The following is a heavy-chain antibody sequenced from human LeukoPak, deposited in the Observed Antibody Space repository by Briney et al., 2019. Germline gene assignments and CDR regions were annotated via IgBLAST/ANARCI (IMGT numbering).Heavy chain of an antibody. CDR1: GGSISNYY. CDR2: IYYSGST. V-gene: IGHV4-59*12. CDR3: ARGGYCTSASCYGDDAFDI. Sequence: PSETLSLTCAASGGSISNYYWSWLRQPPGKGLEWIGYIYYSGSTNYNPSLKSRTTISVDRSKNQFSLKLSSVTAADTAMYYCARGGYCTSASCYGDDAFDIWGQGTMVTVSS. D-gene: IGHD2-2*01. J-gene: IGHJ3*02.